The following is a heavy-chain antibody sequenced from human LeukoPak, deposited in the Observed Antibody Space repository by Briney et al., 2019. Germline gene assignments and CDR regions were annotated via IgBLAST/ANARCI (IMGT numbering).Heavy chain of an antibody. CDR2: ISPGGGSI. V-gene: IGHV3-23*01. CDR1: GFTFNSYP. J-gene: IGHJ2*01. D-gene: IGHD4-23*01. Sequence: GGSLRLSCAASGFTFNSYPMSWVRQAPGKGLEWVSAISPGGGSIYFSDSVRGRFTISRDNSKNTVYVQMNSLRAEDTAVYYCAKLRWEITHYWYFDLWGRGTLVTVSS. CDR3: AKLRWEITHYWYFDL.